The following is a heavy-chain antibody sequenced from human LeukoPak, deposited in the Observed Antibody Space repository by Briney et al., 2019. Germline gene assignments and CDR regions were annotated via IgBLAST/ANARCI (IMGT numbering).Heavy chain of an antibody. CDR2: INHSRST. V-gene: IGHV4-39*07. CDR1: GGSISRGSYY. D-gene: IGHD2-21*02. Sequence: PSQTLSLTCTVSGGSISRGSYYWSWIRQPPGKGLEWIAEINHSRSTKYNPSLKSLVIISVDTSKNLCSLTLSSVAAADTAVYNCATMYGVVYCYYDYWGQGTLITVSS. CDR3: ATMYGVVYCYYDY. J-gene: IGHJ4*02.